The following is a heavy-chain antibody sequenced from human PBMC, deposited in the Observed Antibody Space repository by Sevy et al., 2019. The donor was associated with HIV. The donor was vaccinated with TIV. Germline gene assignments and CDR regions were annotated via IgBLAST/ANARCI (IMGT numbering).Heavy chain of an antibody. CDR3: ARDGSLGYCTGGSCHRYYYSYGLDV. Sequence: GGSLRLSCAASGFTFSNYWMTWVRQAPGKGLEWVAYIKQDASKIYYVDSVKGRFNISRGNAENSLYLQMNSLRFEDTAVYYWARDGSLGYCTGGSCHRYYYSYGLDVWGQGTTVTVSS. J-gene: IGHJ6*02. CDR1: GFTFSNYW. D-gene: IGHD2-15*01. CDR2: IKQDASKI. V-gene: IGHV3-7*01.